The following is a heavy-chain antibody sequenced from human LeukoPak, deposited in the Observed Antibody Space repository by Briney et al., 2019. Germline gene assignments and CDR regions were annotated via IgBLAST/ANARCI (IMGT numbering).Heavy chain of an antibody. V-gene: IGHV3-7*01. CDR3: ASFPPYMVRTDAFDI. Sequence: PGGSLRLSCAASGFTFTNNFMSWVRQVPGKGLEWVANIKQDGSETTYADSVKGRFTISRDNAKNSLYLQMNSLRAEDTAVYYCASFPPYMVRTDAFDIWGQGTMVTVSS. J-gene: IGHJ3*02. D-gene: IGHD3-10*01. CDR2: IKQDGSET. CDR1: GFTFTNNF.